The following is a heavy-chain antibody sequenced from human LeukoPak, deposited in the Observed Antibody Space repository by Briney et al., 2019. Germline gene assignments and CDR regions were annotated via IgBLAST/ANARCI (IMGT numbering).Heavy chain of an antibody. CDR3: AIRGVIRAFDI. CDR2: INHSGST. J-gene: IGHJ3*02. V-gene: IGHV4-34*01. D-gene: IGHD3-10*01. Sequence: XWIGEINHSGSTNYNPSLKSRVTISVDTSKNQFSLKLSSVTAADTAVYYCAIRGVIRAFDIWGQGTMVTVSS.